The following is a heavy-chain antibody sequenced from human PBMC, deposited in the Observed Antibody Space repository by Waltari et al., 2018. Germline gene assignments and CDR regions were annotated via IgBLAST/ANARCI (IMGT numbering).Heavy chain of an antibody. CDR2: ISPNSIST. CDR3: AKGQGGRRWYFDY. V-gene: IGHV3-23*01. D-gene: IGHD3-16*01. CDR1: GLSFSTYG. Sequence: EVQLLESGGGLVQPGGSLRLSCTASGLSFSTYGMTWVRQAPGKELGWVSSISPNSISTYYADSVKGRFTIARDNSKSTVILQLSSLRVEDTAIYYCAKGQGGRRWYFDYWGQGSQVTVSS. J-gene: IGHJ4*02.